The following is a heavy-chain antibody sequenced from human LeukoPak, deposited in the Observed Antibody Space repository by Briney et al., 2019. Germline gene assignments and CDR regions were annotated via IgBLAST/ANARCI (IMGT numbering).Heavy chain of an antibody. CDR1: GGSISSGSYY. V-gene: IGHV4-61*02. CDR2: IYTSGST. CDR3: ARGHSHCSSTSCYVYYYYYYYMDV. J-gene: IGHJ6*03. D-gene: IGHD2-2*01. Sequence: PSQTLSLTCTVSGGSISSGSYYWSWIRQPAGKGLEWIGRIYTSGSTNYNPSLKSRVTISVDTSKNQFSLKLSSVTAADTAVYYCARGHSHCSSTSCYVYYYYYYYMDVWDKGTTVTVSS.